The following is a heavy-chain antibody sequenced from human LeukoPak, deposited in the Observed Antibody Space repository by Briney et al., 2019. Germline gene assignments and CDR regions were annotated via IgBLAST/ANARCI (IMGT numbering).Heavy chain of an antibody. CDR1: GFTFSSYS. CDR3: ARSQPFYYDFWSGYLDV. J-gene: IGHJ6*04. Sequence: GGSLRLSCAASGFTFSSYSMNWARQAPGKGLEWVSYISSSSSTIYYADSVKGRFTISRDNAKNSLYLQMNSLRAEDTAVYYCARSQPFYYDFWSGYLDVWGKGTTVTVSS. CDR2: ISSSSSTI. D-gene: IGHD3-3*01. V-gene: IGHV3-48*01.